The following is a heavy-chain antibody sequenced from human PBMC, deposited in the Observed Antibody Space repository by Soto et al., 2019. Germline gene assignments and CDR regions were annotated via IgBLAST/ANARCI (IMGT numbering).Heavy chain of an antibody. J-gene: IGHJ6*03. V-gene: IGHV4-59*08. Sequence: SETLSLTCTVSGGSISSYYWSWIRQPPGKGLEWIGYIYYSGSTNYNPSLKSRVTISVDTSKNQFSLKLSSVTAADTAVYYCARLVATKYYYYYYYMDVWGKGTTVTVSS. CDR3: ARLVATKYYYYYYYMDV. CDR1: GGSISSYY. CDR2: IYYSGST. D-gene: IGHD5-12*01.